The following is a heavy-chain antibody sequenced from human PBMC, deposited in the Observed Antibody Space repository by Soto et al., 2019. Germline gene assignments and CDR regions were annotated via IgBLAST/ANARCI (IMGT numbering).Heavy chain of an antibody. CDR3: ARGRITIFGVVIYSYYYYGMDV. CDR2: INHSGST. D-gene: IGHD3-3*01. V-gene: IGHV4-34*01. J-gene: IGHJ6*02. CDR1: GGSFSGYY. Sequence: KASETLSLTCAVYGGSFSGYYWSWIRQPPGKGLEWIGEINHSGSTNYNPSLKSRVTISVDTSKNQFSLKLSSVTAADTAVYYCARGRITIFGVVIYSYYYYGMDVWGQGTTVTVSS.